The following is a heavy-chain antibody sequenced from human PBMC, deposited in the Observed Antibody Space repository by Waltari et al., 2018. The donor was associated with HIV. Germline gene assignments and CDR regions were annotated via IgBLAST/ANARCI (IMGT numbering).Heavy chain of an antibody. J-gene: IGHJ3*01. Sequence: EVQLVESGGGAVQPGGSLRLSRVASRFTFSTYEMNLVRQATGEDLEWVSYISSSGSTIYYSYSVKGRFTSYRDNAKNFLYLRMNYLTAEDTAIYDCARNGHHGVTKRGNAFDLWSQGTMVTVSP. D-gene: IGHD2-21*02. CDR1: RFTFSTYE. CDR3: ARNGHHGVTKRGNAFDL. CDR2: ISSSGSTI. V-gene: IGHV3-48*03.